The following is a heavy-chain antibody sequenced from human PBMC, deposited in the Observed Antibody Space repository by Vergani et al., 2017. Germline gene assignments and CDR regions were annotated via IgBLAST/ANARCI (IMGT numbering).Heavy chain of an antibody. V-gene: IGHV3-9*01. J-gene: IGHJ4*02. CDR1: GFTFSSYE. CDR3: AKGGIAVAGTYGDLPDY. CDR2: ISWNSGSI. D-gene: IGHD6-19*01. Sequence: EVQLVESGGGLVQPGGSLRLSCAASGFTFSSYEMNWVRQAPGKGLEWVSGISWNSGSIGYADSVKGRFTISRDNAKNSLYLQMNSLRAEDTGLYYCAKGGIAVAGTYGDLPDYWGQGTLVTVSS.